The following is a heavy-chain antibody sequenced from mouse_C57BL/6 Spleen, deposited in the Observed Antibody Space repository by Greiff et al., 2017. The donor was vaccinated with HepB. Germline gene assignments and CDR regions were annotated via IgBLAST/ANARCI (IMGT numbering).Heavy chain of an antibody. V-gene: IGHV1-78*01. J-gene: IGHJ4*01. Sequence: VQLQQSDAELVKPGASVKISCKVSGYTFTDHTIHWMKQRPEQGLEWIGYIYPRDGSTKYNEKFKGKATLTADKSSSTAYMQLNSLTSEDSAVYFCARGEYYYGSSDAMDYWGQGTSVTVSS. CDR1: GYTFTDHT. CDR3: ARGEYYYGSSDAMDY. D-gene: IGHD1-1*01. CDR2: IYPRDGST.